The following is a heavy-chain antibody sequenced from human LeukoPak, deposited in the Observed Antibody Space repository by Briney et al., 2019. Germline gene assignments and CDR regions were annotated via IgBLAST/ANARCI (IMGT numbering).Heavy chain of an antibody. CDR2: IYYNGGKK. D-gene: IGHD1-1*01. V-gene: IGHV3-33*01. CDR3: ARDRLEIKYFDL. CDR1: GFTFRNFC. J-gene: IGHJ2*01. Sequence: GRSLRLSCAASGFTFRNFCMHWVRQGPGKGLEWVGVIYYNGGKKYNPYPVKGRFTISRDNSKNTLYLQLSSLRAEDTAVYYCARDRLEIKYFDLWGRGTQVTVSS.